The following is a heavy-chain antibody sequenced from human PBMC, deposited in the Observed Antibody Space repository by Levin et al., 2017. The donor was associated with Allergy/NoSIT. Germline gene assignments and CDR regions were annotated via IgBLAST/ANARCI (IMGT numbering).Heavy chain of an antibody. CDR1: GFTFSSYS. V-gene: IGHV3-21*01. D-gene: IGHD6-13*01. Sequence: GGSLRLSCAASGFTFSSYSMNWVRQAPGKGLEWVSSISSGNSYIYYADSVKGRFTISRDNAKNSLFLQMNSLRVDDTAVYYCARGHKAIAAAGVYSFDYWGRGTLVTVSS. J-gene: IGHJ4*02. CDR3: ARGHKAIAAAGVYSFDY. CDR2: ISSGNSYI.